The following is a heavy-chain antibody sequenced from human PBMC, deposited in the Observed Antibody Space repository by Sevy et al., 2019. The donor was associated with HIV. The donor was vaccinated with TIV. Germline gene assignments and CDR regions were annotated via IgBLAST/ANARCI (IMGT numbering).Heavy chain of an antibody. CDR2: IHYTGGT. Sequence: SETLSLTCTVSGGSISSSDSYWSWISQPPGKGLEWIGYIHYTGGTYYNPFLKSRVAMSLDTSEKQFSLKLNFLTAADTAVYYCASKRGYNHGPFDYWGQGTLVTVSS. CDR3: ASKRGYNHGPFDY. D-gene: IGHD5-12*01. CDR1: GGSISSSDSY. V-gene: IGHV4-30-4*01. J-gene: IGHJ4*02.